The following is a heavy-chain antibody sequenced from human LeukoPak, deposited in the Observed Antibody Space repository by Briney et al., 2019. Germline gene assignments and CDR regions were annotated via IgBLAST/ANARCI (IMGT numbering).Heavy chain of an antibody. CDR2: ISSSSSTI. CDR1: GFTFSSYS. V-gene: IGHV3-48*04. CDR3: ARDRGNSIVGADFDS. Sequence: GGSLRLSCAASGFTFSSYSMNWVRQAPGKGLEWVSYISSSSSTIYYADSVKGRFTISRDNAKNSLYLQMNSLRAEDTAVYYCARDRGNSIVGADFDSWGQGTLVTVSS. J-gene: IGHJ4*02. D-gene: IGHD1-26*01.